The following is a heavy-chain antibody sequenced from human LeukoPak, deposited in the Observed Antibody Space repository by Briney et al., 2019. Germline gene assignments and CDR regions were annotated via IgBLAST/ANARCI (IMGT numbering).Heavy chain of an antibody. D-gene: IGHD2-15*01. J-gene: IGHJ5*02. CDR2: IYTSGST. CDR1: GGSISSYY. V-gene: IGHV4-4*07. CDR3: ARDRTDVVAAPINWFDP. Sequence: PSETLSLTCTVSGGSISSYYWSWIRQPAGKGLEWIGRIYTSGSTNYNPSLKSRVTMSVDTSKNQFSLKLSSVTAADTAVYYCARDRTDVVAAPINWFDPWGQGTLVTVSS.